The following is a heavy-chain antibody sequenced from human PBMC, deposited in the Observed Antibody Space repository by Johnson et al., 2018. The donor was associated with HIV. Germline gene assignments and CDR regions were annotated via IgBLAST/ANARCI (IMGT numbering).Heavy chain of an antibody. CDR3: AKSYSSSWYTDAFDI. D-gene: IGHD6-13*01. Sequence: VQLVESGGGLVQPGGSLRLSCAASGFTVSSNYMSWVRQAPGKGLEWVSVIYSGGSTYYADSVKGRFTISRDNSKNTLYLHMNSLRAEDTAVYYCAKSYSSSWYTDAFDIWGQGTMVTVSS. J-gene: IGHJ3*02. V-gene: IGHV3-66*01. CDR2: IYSGGST. CDR1: GFTVSSNY.